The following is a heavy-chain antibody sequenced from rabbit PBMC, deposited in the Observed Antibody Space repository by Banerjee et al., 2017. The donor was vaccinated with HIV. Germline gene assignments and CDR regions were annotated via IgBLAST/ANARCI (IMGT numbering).Heavy chain of an antibody. CDR2: IYAGGSGST. CDR3: ARDNGYAYDL. V-gene: IGHV1S40*01. Sequence: QSLEESGGDLVKPGGTLTLTCKASGIDFSSSYWICWVRQAPGKGLEWITCIYAGGSGSTDYASWAKGRFTISKTSSTTVTLQLTSLTAADTATYFCARDNGYAYDLWGPGTLVTVS. J-gene: IGHJ6*01. CDR1: GIDFSSSYW. D-gene: IGHD6-1*01.